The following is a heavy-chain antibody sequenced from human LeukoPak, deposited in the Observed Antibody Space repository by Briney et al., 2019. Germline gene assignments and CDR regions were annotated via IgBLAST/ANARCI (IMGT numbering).Heavy chain of an antibody. Sequence: GGSLRLSCAASGFTFSTYAMSWVRQAPGKGLEWVSALSGSGDGTYHAESVKGRFTMSRDNSKNMLYLQMNSLRAEDTAVYYCAKGGPQLYYDGSGYYFLDYWGQGTLVTVSS. D-gene: IGHD3-22*01. CDR3: AKGGPQLYYDGSGYYFLDY. J-gene: IGHJ4*02. CDR1: GFTFSTYA. V-gene: IGHV3-23*01. CDR2: LSGSGDGT.